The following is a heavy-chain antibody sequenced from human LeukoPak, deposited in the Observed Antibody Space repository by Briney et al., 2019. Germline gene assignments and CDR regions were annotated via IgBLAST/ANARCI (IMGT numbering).Heavy chain of an antibody. CDR1: GFTFSSYA. CDR2: ISYDGSNK. D-gene: IGHD6-13*01. CDR3: ARLRLISIIAAAGPFDY. J-gene: IGHJ4*02. V-gene: IGHV3-30-3*01. Sequence: TGGSLRLSCAASGFTFSSYAMHWVRQAPGKGLEWVAVISYDGSNKYYADSVKGRFTISRDNSKNTLYLQMNSLRAEDTAVYYCARLRLISIIAAAGPFDYWGQGTLVTVSS.